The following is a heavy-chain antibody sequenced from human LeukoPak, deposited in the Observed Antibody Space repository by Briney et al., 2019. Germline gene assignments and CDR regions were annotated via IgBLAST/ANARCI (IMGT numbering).Heavy chain of an antibody. CDR2: IYWDDDK. D-gene: IGHD5-24*01. CDR3: AHTSGKEDGYNGHFDY. J-gene: IGHJ4*02. Sequence: SGPTLVNPTQTLTLTCTFSGFSLSTSGVGVGYIRQPPGRALEWLALIYWDDDKRYSPSLKSRLTITKDTSKNQVVLTMTNMDPVDTATYYCAHTSGKEDGYNGHFDYWGQGTLVTVSS. V-gene: IGHV2-5*02. CDR1: GFSLSTSGVG.